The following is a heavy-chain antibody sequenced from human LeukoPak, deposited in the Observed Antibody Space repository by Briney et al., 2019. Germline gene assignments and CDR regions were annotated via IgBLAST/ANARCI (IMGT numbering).Heavy chain of an antibody. CDR2: IYYSGST. CDR3: ARASAYYDYVWGSYRPSHFDY. J-gene: IGHJ4*02. D-gene: IGHD3-16*02. CDR1: GGSFSGYY. V-gene: IGHV4-34*09. Sequence: PSETLSLTCAVYGGSFSGYYWSWIRQPPGKGLEWIGYIYYSGSTYYNPSLKSRVTISVDTSKNQFSLKLSSVTAADTAVYYCARASAYYDYVWGSYRPSHFDYWGQGTLVTVSS.